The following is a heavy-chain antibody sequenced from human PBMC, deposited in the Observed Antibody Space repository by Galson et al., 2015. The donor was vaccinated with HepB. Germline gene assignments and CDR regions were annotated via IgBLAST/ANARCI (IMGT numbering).Heavy chain of an antibody. J-gene: IGHJ6*03. V-gene: IGHV3-11*01. D-gene: IGHD3-3*01. CDR1: GFPFSDYY. Sequence: SLRLSCAASGFPFSDYYTRWVRQAPGKGLEWVSYIDTGGTTIYYADSVKGRFTISRDTARNSLYLQVNSLRADDTAVYYCARGRGYGRTVKKNYYFYMDVWGKGTTATVSS. CDR2: IDTGGTTI. CDR3: ARGRGYGRTVKKNYYFYMDV.